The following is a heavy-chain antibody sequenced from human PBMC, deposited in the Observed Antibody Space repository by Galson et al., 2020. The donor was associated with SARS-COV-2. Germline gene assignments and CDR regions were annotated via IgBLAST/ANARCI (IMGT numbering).Heavy chain of an antibody. V-gene: IGHV1-2*02. CDR1: GYTFTGFY. Sequence: GESLKISCKASGYTFTGFYMHWVRQAPGQGLEWMGWINPKSGDTNYAQKFQGRVTMTRDTSIGTAYMELTSLRSDDTAMYYCAVHDYGDYVANYYHFAFDVWGQGTTVIVSS. CDR3: AVHDYGDYVANYYHFAFDV. D-gene: IGHD4-17*01. CDR2: INPKSGDT. J-gene: IGHJ6*02.